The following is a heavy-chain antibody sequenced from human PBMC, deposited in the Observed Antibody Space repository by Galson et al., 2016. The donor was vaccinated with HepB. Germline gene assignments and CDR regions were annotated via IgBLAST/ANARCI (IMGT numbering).Heavy chain of an antibody. Sequence: SVKVSCKASGYTFTSYYIYWVRQAPGRGLEWVGVINPTGGSTDFAPRFQDRVTLTRDTSTGTVYMELTSLTSDDTAVYYCARDYGAGGFYYFDYWGQGTLLTVSS. D-gene: IGHD6-13*01. CDR1: GYTFTSYY. CDR2: INPTGGST. J-gene: IGHJ4*02. V-gene: IGHV1-46*01. CDR3: ARDYGAGGFYYFDY.